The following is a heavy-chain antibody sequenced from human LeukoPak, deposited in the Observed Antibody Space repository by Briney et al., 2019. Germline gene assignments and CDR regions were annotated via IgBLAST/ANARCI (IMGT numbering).Heavy chain of an antibody. V-gene: IGHV3-23*01. D-gene: IGHD2-2*01. CDR1: GFTFGTHA. Sequence: GGSLRLSCAASGFTFGTHAMTWVRQAPGKGLEWVSGMSGRGDTSYYADSVKGRFTISRDNSKNTLYLQMNSLRAEDTAVYYCARLLLGYCSSTSCSPGTLDYWGQGTLVTVSS. J-gene: IGHJ4*02. CDR3: ARLLLGYCSSTSCSPGTLDY. CDR2: MSGRGDTS.